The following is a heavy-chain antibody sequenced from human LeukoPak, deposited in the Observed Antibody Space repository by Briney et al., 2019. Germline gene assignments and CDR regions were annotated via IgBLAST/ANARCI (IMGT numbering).Heavy chain of an antibody. J-gene: IGHJ4*02. CDR2: TSYDGSNK. CDR1: GFNFITYA. Sequence: PGGSLRLSCAASGFNFITYAMHWVRQAPGKGLEWVAVTSYDGSNKFYADSVKGRFTISKDSSKNTLYLQMDSLRAEDTAVYFCSGDSLTAGNTFDYWGQGTLVTVSS. CDR3: SGDSLTAGNTFDY. V-gene: IGHV3-30-3*01. D-gene: IGHD6-13*01.